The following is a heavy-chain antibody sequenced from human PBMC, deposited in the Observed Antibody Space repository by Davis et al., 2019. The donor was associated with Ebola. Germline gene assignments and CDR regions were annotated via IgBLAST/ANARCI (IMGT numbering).Heavy chain of an antibody. CDR2: ISTYNGNT. V-gene: IGHV1-18*01. J-gene: IGHJ6*02. CDR3: AGSHCSSTSICPRVFGMDV. D-gene: IGHD2-2*01. Sequence: AASVKVSCKASGYTFTSYGISWVRQAPGQGLEWMGWISTYNGNTNYAQKLQGRVTMTTDTSTSTAYMELRSLRSDDTAVYYCAGSHCSSTSICPRVFGMDVWGQGTTVTVSS. CDR1: GYTFTSYG.